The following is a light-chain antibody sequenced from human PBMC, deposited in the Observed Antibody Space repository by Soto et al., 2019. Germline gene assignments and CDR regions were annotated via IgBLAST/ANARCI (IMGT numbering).Light chain of an antibody. Sequence: QSALTQPPSASGSPGQSVTISCTGTSSDVGGYNYVSWYQQLPGKAPKLMIYEVSKRPSGVPDRFSGSKSGNTASLTVSGLQAEDEADYYCSSYAGSNRVFGTGTKLTVL. J-gene: IGLJ1*01. V-gene: IGLV2-8*01. CDR3: SSYAGSNRV. CDR1: SSDVGGYNY. CDR2: EVS.